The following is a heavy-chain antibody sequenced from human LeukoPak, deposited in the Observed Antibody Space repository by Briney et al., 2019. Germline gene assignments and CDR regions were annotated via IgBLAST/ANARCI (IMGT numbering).Heavy chain of an antibody. V-gene: IGHV4-34*01. CDR1: GGSFSGYY. D-gene: IGHD2-2*01. CDR3: ARGKPAGKSFDY. Sequence: SETLSLTCAVYGGSFSGYYWSWIRQPPGKGREWIGEINHSGSTNYNPSLKSRVTISVDTSKNQFSLKLSSVTAADTAVYYCARGKPAGKSFDYWGQGTLVTVSS. CDR2: INHSGST. J-gene: IGHJ4*02.